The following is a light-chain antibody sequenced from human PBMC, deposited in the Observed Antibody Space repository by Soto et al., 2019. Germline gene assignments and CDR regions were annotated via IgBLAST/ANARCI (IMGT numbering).Light chain of an antibody. CDR3: QQSYSTPPT. CDR1: QSVSSN. CDR2: GAS. V-gene: IGKV3-15*01. J-gene: IGKJ1*01. Sequence: EIVMTQSPATLSVSPGERATLSCRASQSVSSNLAWYQQKPGQAPRLLIYGASTRATGIPARFSGSGSGTDFTLTISSLQPEDFATYYCQQSYSTPPTFGQGTKVEIK.